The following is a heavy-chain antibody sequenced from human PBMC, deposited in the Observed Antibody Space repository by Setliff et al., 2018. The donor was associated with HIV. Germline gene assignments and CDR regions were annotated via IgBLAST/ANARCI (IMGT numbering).Heavy chain of an antibody. D-gene: IGHD2-2*01. Sequence: PSETLSLTCTVSGDSISSGGYYWSWIRQHPGKGLEWIGYIYYSGTTYYNPSPQSRLTISVDTSKNQFSLKLSSMTAADTAVYYCARGTRSSLNWFDPWGPGTLVTVSS. CDR2: IYYSGTT. CDR3: ARGTRSSLNWFDP. J-gene: IGHJ5*02. V-gene: IGHV4-31*03. CDR1: GDSISSGGYY.